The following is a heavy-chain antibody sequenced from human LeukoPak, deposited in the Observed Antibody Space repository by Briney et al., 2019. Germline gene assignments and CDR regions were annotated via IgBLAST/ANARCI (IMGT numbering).Heavy chain of an antibody. CDR3: ARDQVLLWFGETNGIGYFDY. CDR2: IWYDGSNK. Sequence: PGRSLRLSCAASGFTFSSYGMHWVRQAPGKGLEWVAVIWYDGSNKYYADSVKGRFTISRDNSKNTLYPQMNSLRAEDTAVYYCARDQVLLWFGETNGIGYFDYWGQGTLVTVSS. V-gene: IGHV3-33*01. CDR1: GFTFSSYG. D-gene: IGHD3-10*01. J-gene: IGHJ4*02.